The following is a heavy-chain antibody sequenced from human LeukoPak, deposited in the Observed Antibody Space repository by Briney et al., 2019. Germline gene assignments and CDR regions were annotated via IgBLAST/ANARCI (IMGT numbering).Heavy chain of an antibody. J-gene: IGHJ4*02. CDR3: ARGRRDGYRFPFDY. D-gene: IGHD5-24*01. CDR2: INHSGST. Sequence: PSETLSLTCAVYGGSFSGYYWSWIRQPPGKGLEWIGEINHSGSTNYNPSLKSRVTISVDTSKIQFSLKLSSVTAADTAVYYCARGRRDGYRFPFDYWGQGTLVTVSS. CDR1: GGSFSGYY. V-gene: IGHV4-34*01.